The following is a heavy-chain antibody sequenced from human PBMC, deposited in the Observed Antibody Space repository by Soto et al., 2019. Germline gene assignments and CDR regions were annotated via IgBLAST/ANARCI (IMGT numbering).Heavy chain of an antibody. CDR1: GGSISSGTYY. CDR3: ARDSDYCTDGSCYGNFDF. Sequence: QVQLQESGPGLVKPSQTLSLTCTVSGGSISSGTYYWTWVRQRPGEGLEWIGFISHSGRTYYNPSLKSRAAISVDTSENQFSLRLSSVTAADTAVYFCARDSDYCTDGSCYGNFDFWGQGTLVTVSS. CDR2: ISHSGRT. J-gene: IGHJ4*02. D-gene: IGHD2-15*01. V-gene: IGHV4-31*03.